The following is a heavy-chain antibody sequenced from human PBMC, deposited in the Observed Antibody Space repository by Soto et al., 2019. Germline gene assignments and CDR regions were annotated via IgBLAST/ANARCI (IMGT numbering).Heavy chain of an antibody. CDR3: AKDKGIAVAGRGNCYYYNMDV. J-gene: IGHJ6*01. Sequence: SLSLSCAGSGFAFSSYGMYGVRQAPGRGLEWVAVVSYDGSNEFYADSVKGRFTISRDNSKNTLYLQMHSLRAEDTAVYYCAKDKGIAVAGRGNCYYYNMDVGGQGNTVTVSA. CDR1: GFAFSSYG. V-gene: IGHV3-30*18. D-gene: IGHD6-19*01. CDR2: VSYDGSNE.